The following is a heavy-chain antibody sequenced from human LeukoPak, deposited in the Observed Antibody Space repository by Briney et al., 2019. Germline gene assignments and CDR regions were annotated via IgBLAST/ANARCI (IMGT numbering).Heavy chain of an antibody. V-gene: IGHV3-48*01. D-gene: IGHD6-13*01. J-gene: IGHJ4*02. CDR2: ISSNSGNI. CDR1: GFTFSSHS. CDR3: ARNIITAPGTFDY. Sequence: GGSLRLSCAASGFTFSSHSMSWVRQAPGKGLEWVSYISSNSGNIKYADSVKGRFTISRDNAKNSLYLQMNSLRAEDTAVYYCARNIITAPGTFDYWGQGTLVTVSS.